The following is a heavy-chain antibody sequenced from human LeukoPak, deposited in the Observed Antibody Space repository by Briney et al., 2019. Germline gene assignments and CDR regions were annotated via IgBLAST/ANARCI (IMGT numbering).Heavy chain of an antibody. D-gene: IGHD2-8*01. Sequence: ASVTVSCKASGYTFTSYYIHWVRQAPGQGLEWMGVINPSGGGTSYAQKFQGRVTMTRDTSTSTVYMDLRSLRSEDTAVYLCARDMLAVPSNWFDPWGQGTLVTVSS. CDR2: INPSGGGT. CDR3: ARDMLAVPSNWFDP. CDR1: GYTFTSYY. J-gene: IGHJ5*02. V-gene: IGHV1-46*01.